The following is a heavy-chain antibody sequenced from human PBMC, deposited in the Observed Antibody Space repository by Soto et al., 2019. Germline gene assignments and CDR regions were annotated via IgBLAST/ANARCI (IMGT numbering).Heavy chain of an antibody. CDR2: INHSGST. J-gene: IGHJ3*01. CDR3: ARDPHASAFDV. CDR1: GGSCSGYY. Sequence: SETLSLTCAVYGGSCSGYYWSWIRQPPGKGLEWIGEINHSGSTNYNPSLKSRVTISMDTSRNQFSLRLSSVTPADTAKYYCARDPHASAFDVWGRGTMVTVSS. V-gene: IGHV4-34*01.